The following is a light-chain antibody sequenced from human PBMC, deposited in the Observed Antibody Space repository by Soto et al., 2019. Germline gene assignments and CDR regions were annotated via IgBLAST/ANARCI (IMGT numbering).Light chain of an antibody. V-gene: IGKV3-11*01. CDR3: QQRTDWHT. Sequence: EIVLTQSPATLSLSPGERATLSCRASRSVGTYLAWYQQTPGQAPRLLIYDASHRATGIPARFIGSGSGTDFTLTISSLEPEDFAVYYCQQRTDWHTFGQGTKLEIK. J-gene: IGKJ2*01. CDR1: RSVGTY. CDR2: DAS.